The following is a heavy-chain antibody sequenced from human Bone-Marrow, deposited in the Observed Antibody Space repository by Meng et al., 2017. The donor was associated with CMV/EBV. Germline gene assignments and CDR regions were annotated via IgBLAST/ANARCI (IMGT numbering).Heavy chain of an antibody. CDR1: GFSFGTYG. Sequence: GESLKISCAASGFSFGTYGMHWVRQAPGKGLEWVANIKQDGSEKYYVDSVKGRFTISRDNAKNSLYLQMNSLRAEDTAVYYCARDLSFDYWGQGTLVTVSS. V-gene: IGHV3-7*01. J-gene: IGHJ4*02. CDR2: IKQDGSEK. CDR3: ARDLSFDY.